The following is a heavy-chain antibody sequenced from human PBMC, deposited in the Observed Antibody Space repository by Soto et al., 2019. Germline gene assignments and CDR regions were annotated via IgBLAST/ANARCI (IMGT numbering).Heavy chain of an antibody. CDR3: ARAVGAFGAFDI. CDR2: ISAYNGKT. D-gene: IGHD3-16*01. V-gene: IGHV1-18*01. J-gene: IGHJ3*02. CDR1: GYTFTNYG. Sequence: ASVKVSCEASGYTFTNYGFTWVRQATGQGLEWMGWISAYNGKTNYAQNLQGRVTMTTDTSTSTAYMELRSLRSDDTAVYYCARAVGAFGAFDIWGQGTLVTVSS.